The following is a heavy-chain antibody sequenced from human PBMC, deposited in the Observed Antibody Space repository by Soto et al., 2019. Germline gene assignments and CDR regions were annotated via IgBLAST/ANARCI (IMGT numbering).Heavy chain of an antibody. Sequence: ASVKVSCKASGYTFTSYGISWVRQAPGQGLEWMGWISAYNGNTNYAQKLQGRVTMTTDTSTSTAYMELRSLRSDDTAVYYWAREPCGGDCRYYYGMDVWGQGTTVTVS. CDR3: AREPCGGDCRYYYGMDV. CDR2: ISAYNGNT. D-gene: IGHD2-21*02. CDR1: GYTFTSYG. J-gene: IGHJ6*02. V-gene: IGHV1-18*01.